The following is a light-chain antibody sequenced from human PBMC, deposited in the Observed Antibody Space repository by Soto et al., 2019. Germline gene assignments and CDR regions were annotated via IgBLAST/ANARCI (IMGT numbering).Light chain of an antibody. J-gene: IGLJ1*01. CDR3: AAWDDSLNGREV. V-gene: IGLV1-44*01. Sequence: QSVLTQRPSASGTPGQRVTISCSGSSSNIGSNSVNWYQQLPGAAPKLLIYSNNQRPSGVPDRFSGSKSGTSASLAISGLQSEDEADYYCAAWDDSLNGREVFGTGTKVTV. CDR2: SNN. CDR1: SSNIGSNS.